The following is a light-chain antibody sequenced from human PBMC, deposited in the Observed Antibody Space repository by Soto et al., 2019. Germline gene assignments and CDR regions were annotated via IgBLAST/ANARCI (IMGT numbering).Light chain of an antibody. V-gene: IGLV2-14*03. J-gene: IGLJ2*01. CDR2: YVT. Sequence: QSVLTQPASVSGSPGQSITISCSGTSNDVGDYNYVSWYQQHPGKLPKLIIYYVTNRPSGVSNRFSGSKSGNTASLTISGLQAEDEADYYCSSYTTDNAVIFGGGTKLTVL. CDR1: SNDVGDYNY. CDR3: SSYTTDNAVI.